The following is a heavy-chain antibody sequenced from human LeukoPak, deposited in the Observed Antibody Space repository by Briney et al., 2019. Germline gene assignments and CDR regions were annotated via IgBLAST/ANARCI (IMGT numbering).Heavy chain of an antibody. J-gene: IGHJ4*02. CDR3: ARDGDVSGYSD. D-gene: IGHD3-22*01. Sequence: GGSLRLSCAASGFTFSSYCMNWVRQAPGKGLEWVSSITSSSSYIYYADSVKGRFTISRDNAKNSLYLEMNSLRAEDTAVYYCARDGDVSGYSDWGQGTLVTVSS. V-gene: IGHV3-21*01. CDR1: GFTFSSYC. CDR2: ITSSSSYI.